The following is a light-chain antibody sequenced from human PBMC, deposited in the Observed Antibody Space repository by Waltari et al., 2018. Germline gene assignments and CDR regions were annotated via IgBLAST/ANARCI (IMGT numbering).Light chain of an antibody. CDR2: DVT. CDR3: CSYAGRSTWV. CDR1: STAVGGYNY. V-gene: IGLV2-14*03. J-gene: IGLJ3*02. Sequence: QSALTQPASVSGSPGQSITISCTGASTAVGGYNYVSWYQQIPGKAPKVIIYDVTKRPSGVSNRFSGSKSGNSASLSISGLQAEDEAHYYCCSYAGRSTWVFGGGTKVTVL.